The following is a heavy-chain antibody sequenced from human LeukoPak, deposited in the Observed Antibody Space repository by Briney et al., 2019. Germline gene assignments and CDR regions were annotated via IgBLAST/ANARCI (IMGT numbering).Heavy chain of an antibody. D-gene: IGHD3-10*01. V-gene: IGHV1-18*03. Sequence: ASVKVSCTASGYTFTSYGISWVRQAPGQGLEWMGWISAYNGNTNYAQKLQGRVTMTTDTSTSTAYMELRSLRSDDMAVYYCARELVRGMNWFDPWGQGTLVTVSS. CDR3: ARELVRGMNWFDP. CDR2: ISAYNGNT. J-gene: IGHJ5*02. CDR1: GYTFTSYG.